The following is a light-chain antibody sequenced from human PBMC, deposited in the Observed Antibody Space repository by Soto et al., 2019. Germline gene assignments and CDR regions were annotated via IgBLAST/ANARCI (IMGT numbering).Light chain of an antibody. V-gene: IGLV2-14*01. CDR3: SSYTNTGTSYV. J-gene: IGLJ1*01. CDR1: ISDVGGYNY. CDR2: EVS. Sequence: QLVLTQPASVSGSPGQSITISCTGTISDVGGYNYVSWYQQHPGKAPKLMIYEVSNRPAGLSNRFSGSKSGNTASLTISGLQAEDEAEYYCSSYTNTGTSYVFGTGTKLTVL.